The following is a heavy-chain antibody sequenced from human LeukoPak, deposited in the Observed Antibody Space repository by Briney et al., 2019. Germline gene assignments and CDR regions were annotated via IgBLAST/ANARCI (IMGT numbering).Heavy chain of an antibody. V-gene: IGHV3-30*03. Sequence: GRSLRLSCAASGFTFSSYGMHWVRQAPGKGLEWVAVISYDGSNKYYADSVKGRSTISRDNSKNTLYLQMSSLRAEDTALYYCARGQPPSYYDMDVWGQGTTVTVSS. D-gene: IGHD6-13*01. CDR2: ISYDGSNK. J-gene: IGHJ6*02. CDR3: ARGQPPSYYDMDV. CDR1: GFTFSSYG.